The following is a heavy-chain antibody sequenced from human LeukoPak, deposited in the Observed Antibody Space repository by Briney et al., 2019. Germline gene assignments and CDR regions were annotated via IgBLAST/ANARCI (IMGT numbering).Heavy chain of an antibody. J-gene: IGHJ5*02. CDR1: GGSISSSSYY. V-gene: IGHV4-39*07. CDR2: IYYSGST. Sequence: SETLSLTCTVSGGSISSSSYYWGWIRQPPGKGLEWNGSIYYSGSTYYNPSLKSRVTISVDTSKNQFSLKLSSVTAADTAVYYCARGPWQNWFDPWGQGTLVTVSS. CDR3: ARGPWQNWFDP.